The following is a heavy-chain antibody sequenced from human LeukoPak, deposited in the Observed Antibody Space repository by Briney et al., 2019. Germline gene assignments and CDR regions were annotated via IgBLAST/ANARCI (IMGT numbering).Heavy chain of an antibody. Sequence: SETLSLTCAVYGGSFSGYYWSWIRQPPGKGLEWIGEINHSGSTNYNPSLKSRVTISVDTSKNQFSLKLSSVAAADTAVYYCARDMTGWGQGTLVTVSS. V-gene: IGHV4-34*01. CDR1: GGSFSGYY. J-gene: IGHJ4*02. D-gene: IGHD1-14*01. CDR2: INHSGST. CDR3: ARDMTG.